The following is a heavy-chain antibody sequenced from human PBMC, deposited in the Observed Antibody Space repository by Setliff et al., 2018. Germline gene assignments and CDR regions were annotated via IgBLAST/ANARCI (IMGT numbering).Heavy chain of an antibody. CDR3: ARHEFVGGYYGSVTYRHFDY. CDR2: IYYTGTA. D-gene: IGHD3-10*01. V-gene: IGHV4-39*01. Sequence: PSETLSLTCTVSGDSISGTSYQWGWVRQPPGKGLEWIGSIYYTGTAYYNPSLKSRVTISVDTSKNQFSLQVTSLAATDTALYFCARHEFVGGYYGSVTYRHFDYWGQGILVTVSS. J-gene: IGHJ4*02. CDR1: GDSISGTSYQ.